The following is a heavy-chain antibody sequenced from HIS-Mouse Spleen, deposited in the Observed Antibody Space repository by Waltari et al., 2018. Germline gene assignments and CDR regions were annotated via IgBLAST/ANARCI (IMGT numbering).Heavy chain of an antibody. CDR2: INPNSGCT. V-gene: IGHV1-2*02. CDR3: ARLSEEYYFDY. CDR1: GYTFTGYY. Sequence: QVQLVQSGAEVKKPGASVKVSCKASGYTFTGYYMHWVRQAPGQGLEWMGWINPNSGCTNYAQKFQGRVTISADKSISTAYLQWSSLKASDTAMYYCARLSEEYYFDYWGQGTLVTVSS. D-gene: IGHD3-10*01. J-gene: IGHJ4*02.